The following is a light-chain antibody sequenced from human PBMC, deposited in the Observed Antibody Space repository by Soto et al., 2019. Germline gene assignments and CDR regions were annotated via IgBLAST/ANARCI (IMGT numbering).Light chain of an antibody. V-gene: IGLV1-40*01. J-gene: IGLJ2*01. CDR3: QSYDSSLSAVV. CDR1: SSNIGTTYD. Sequence: QLVLTQPPSVSGAPGQGVTISCAGSSSNIGTTYDIHWYRQLPGTAPKLLIYGNSHRPSGVPARFSGSKSGTSASLAITGLQADDEADYYCQSYDSSLSAVVFGGGTKLTVL. CDR2: GNS.